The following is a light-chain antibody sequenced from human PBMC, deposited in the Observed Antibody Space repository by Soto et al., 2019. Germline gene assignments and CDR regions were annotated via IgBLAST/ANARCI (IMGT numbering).Light chain of an antibody. CDR2: GAS. J-gene: IGKJ1*01. V-gene: IGKV3-20*01. Sequence: EIVLTQSPGTLSLSPGERATLSRRASQSVSSSYLAWYQQKPGQAPRLLIYGASSRATGIPDRFSGSGSGTDLTLTISRLEPEDFAVYYCQQYGSSPETFGQGTKV. CDR3: QQYGSSPET. CDR1: QSVSSSY.